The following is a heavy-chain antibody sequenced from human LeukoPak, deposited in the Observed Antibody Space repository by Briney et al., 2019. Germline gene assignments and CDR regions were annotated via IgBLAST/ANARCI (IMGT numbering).Heavy chain of an antibody. CDR1: GFTFSSHW. V-gene: IGHV3-30-3*01. J-gene: IGHJ3*02. Sequence: GGSLRLSCAASGFTFSSHWMSWVRQAPGEGREWVAVISYDGSNKYYADSVKGRFTISRDNSKNTLYLQMNSLRAEDTAVYYCARVGGSWGDAFDIWGQGTMVTVSS. CDR3: ARVGGSWGDAFDI. D-gene: IGHD1-26*01. CDR2: ISYDGSNK.